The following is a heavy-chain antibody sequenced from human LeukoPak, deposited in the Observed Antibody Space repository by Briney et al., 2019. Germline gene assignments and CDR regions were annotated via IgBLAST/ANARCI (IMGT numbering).Heavy chain of an antibody. CDR2: ISSSGSSI. CDR3: VREGPEGRVGGSPWYFDY. CDR1: GFTFRSHE. Sequence: GGSLRLSCAASGFTFRSHEMNWVRQAPGKGLEWVSYISSSGSSIYYADSVKGRFTISRDNAKNSLYLQMNSLRAEDTAVYYCVREGPEGRVGGSPWYFDYWGQGILVTVSS. D-gene: IGHD1-26*01. J-gene: IGHJ4*02. V-gene: IGHV3-48*03.